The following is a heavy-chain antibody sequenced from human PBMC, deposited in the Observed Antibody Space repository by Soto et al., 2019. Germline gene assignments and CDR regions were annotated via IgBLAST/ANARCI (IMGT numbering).Heavy chain of an antibody. CDR3: ARDPSIGSFYYGMDV. J-gene: IGHJ6*02. CDR1: GGSISSYY. V-gene: IGHV4-59*01. Sequence: SETLSLTCTVSGGSISSYYWSWIRQPPGKGLEWIGYIYYSGSTNYNPSLKSRVTISVDRSKNQFSLKLSSVTAADTAVYYCARDPSIGSFYYGMDVWGQGTTVTVSS. CDR2: IYYSGST. D-gene: IGHD6-6*01.